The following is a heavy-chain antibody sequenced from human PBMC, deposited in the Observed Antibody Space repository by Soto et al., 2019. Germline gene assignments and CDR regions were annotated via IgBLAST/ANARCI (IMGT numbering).Heavy chain of an antibody. CDR1: GYSFTSYW. CDR2: IYPGDSDT. D-gene: IGHD4-4*01. J-gene: IGHJ6*02. V-gene: IGHV5-51*01. Sequence: GESLKISCKGSGYSFTSYWIGWVRQMPGKGLEWMGIIYPGDSDTRSSPSFQGQVTISADKSISTAYLQWSSLEASDTAMYYCARTSVNYYYYYGMDVWGQGTTVTVSS. CDR3: ARTSVNYYYYYGMDV.